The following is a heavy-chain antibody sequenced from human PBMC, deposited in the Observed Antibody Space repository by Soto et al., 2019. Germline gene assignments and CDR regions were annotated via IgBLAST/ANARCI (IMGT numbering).Heavy chain of an antibody. Sequence: SETLSLTCAVYGGSFSGYFWSWIRQPPGKGLEWIGEINHNKSTHYNPSLKSQVTISVDTSKNQFALKLSSVTAADTAVYYCARTIFTYGSGWYWFDPWGQGTLVTVSS. D-gene: IGHD6-19*01. J-gene: IGHJ5*02. V-gene: IGHV4-34*01. CDR2: INHNKST. CDR1: GGSFSGYF. CDR3: ARTIFTYGSGWYWFDP.